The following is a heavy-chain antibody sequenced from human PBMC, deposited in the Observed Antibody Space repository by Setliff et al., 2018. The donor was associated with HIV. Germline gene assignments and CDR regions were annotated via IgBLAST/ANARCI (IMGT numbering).Heavy chain of an antibody. J-gene: IGHJ5*02. CDR2: IDSNGRP. CDR3: ARTLTYSVLAYNWFDP. Sequence: PSETLSLTCIVPGAGISGYSWSWIRQPPGKGLEWIGDIDSNGRPNYNPTLRSRVTISVDTSKNQFSLHLRSVTAADTAMYYCARTLTYSVLAYNWFDPWGRGTLVTVSS. V-gene: IGHV4-59*01. D-gene: IGHD2-21*01. CDR1: GAGISGYS.